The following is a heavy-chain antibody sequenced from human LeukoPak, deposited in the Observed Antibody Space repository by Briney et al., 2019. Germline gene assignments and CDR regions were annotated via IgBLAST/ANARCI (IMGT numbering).Heavy chain of an antibody. J-gene: IGHJ4*02. D-gene: IGHD6-13*01. CDR1: GFTFSSYS. CDR3: ARNKAAAGTSAYFDY. V-gene: IGHV3-21*01. CDR2: ISSSSSYI. Sequence: PGGSLRLSCAASGFTFSSYSMNWVRQAPGKGLEWVSSISSSSSYIYYADSVKGRFTISGDNAKNSLYLQMNSLRAEDTAVYYCARNKAAAGTSAYFDYWGQGTLVTVSS.